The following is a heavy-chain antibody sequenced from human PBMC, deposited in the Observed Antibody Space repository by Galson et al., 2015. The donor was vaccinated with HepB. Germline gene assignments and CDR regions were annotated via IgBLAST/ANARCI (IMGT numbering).Heavy chain of an antibody. Sequence: SLRLSCAASGFTFSSYGMHWVRQVPGKGLEWVAVIWYDGNNKYYADSVRGRFTISRDNSKNTLYLQMNSLRAEDTAVYYCARDLPVTRYYLDYWGQGTLVTVSS. CDR1: GFTFSSYG. J-gene: IGHJ4*02. CDR2: IWYDGNNK. D-gene: IGHD4-17*01. CDR3: ARDLPVTRYYLDY. V-gene: IGHV3-33*08.